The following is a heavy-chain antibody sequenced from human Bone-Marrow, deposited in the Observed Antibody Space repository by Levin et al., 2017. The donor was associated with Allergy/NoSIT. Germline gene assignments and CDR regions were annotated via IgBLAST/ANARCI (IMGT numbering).Heavy chain of an antibody. D-gene: IGHD6-19*01. CDR2: IDSGGDII. CDR3: ARDKSTSGWDFDS. V-gene: IGHV3-48*03. CDR1: GFSFRSYE. Sequence: GGSLRLSCVASGFSFRSYEMNWVRQPPGKGLEWISYIDSGGDIIFYADSVKGRFTISRDNAKNSLYLQMNSLRADDSGLYYCARDKSTSGWDFDSWGQGTLVTVSS. J-gene: IGHJ4*02.